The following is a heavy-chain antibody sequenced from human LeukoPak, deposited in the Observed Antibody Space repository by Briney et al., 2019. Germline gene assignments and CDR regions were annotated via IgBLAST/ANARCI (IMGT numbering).Heavy chain of an antibody. V-gene: IGHV4-34*01. J-gene: IGHJ4*02. CDR2: INHSGST. CDR3: ARVVYYGSGSIYYFDY. D-gene: IGHD3-10*01. CDR1: GGSFSGYY. Sequence: SETLSLTCAVYGGSFSGYYWSWIRQPPGKGLEWIGEINHSGSTNYNPSLKSRVTISVDTSKNQFSLKLSSVTAADTAVYYCARVVYYGSGSIYYFDYWGQGTLVTVSS.